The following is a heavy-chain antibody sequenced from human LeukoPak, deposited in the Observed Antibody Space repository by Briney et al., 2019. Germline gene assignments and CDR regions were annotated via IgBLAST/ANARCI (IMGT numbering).Heavy chain of an antibody. V-gene: IGHV4-59*02. CDR2: IYYSGST. CDR1: GGSVSSYY. CDR3: ARAGYAFSGMDV. D-gene: IGHD2-15*01. J-gene: IGHJ6*02. Sequence: SSETLSLTCTVSGGSVSSYYWSWIRQPPGKGLEWIGYIYYSGSTNYNPSLKSRVTISVDTSKNQFSLKLSSVTAADTAVYYCARAGYAFSGMDVWGQGTTVTVSS.